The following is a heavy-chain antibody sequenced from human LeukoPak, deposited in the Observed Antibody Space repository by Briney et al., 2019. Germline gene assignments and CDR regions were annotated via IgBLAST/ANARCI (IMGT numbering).Heavy chain of an antibody. CDR2: IYTSGST. CDR1: GGSIRSYF. D-gene: IGHD3-22*01. CDR3: ARESKSYDGSGYYHDY. J-gene: IGHJ4*02. V-gene: IGHV4-4*07. Sequence: SETLSLTCSVSGGSIRSYFWSWIRQPAGKGLEWIGRIYTSGSTDYNPSLRSRVSMSVDTSRNQFSLKLTSVTAADTAVYYWARESKSYDGSGYYHDYWGQGTLVAVSS.